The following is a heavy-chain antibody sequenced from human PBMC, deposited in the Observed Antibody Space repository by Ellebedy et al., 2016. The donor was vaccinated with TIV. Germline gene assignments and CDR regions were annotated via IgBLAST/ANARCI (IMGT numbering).Heavy chain of an antibody. CDR2: INPYNGNT. D-gene: IGHD1-26*01. Sequence: AASVNVSCKGSGFTFTSYGITWVRQAPGQGLEWLGWINPYNGNTNYAQKFQGRVTMTTDTSTSTADMDLRSLRPDDTAVYSCARVIGTYPPDYWGQGTLVTVSS. V-gene: IGHV1-18*01. CDR1: GFTFTSYG. J-gene: IGHJ4*02. CDR3: ARVIGTYPPDY.